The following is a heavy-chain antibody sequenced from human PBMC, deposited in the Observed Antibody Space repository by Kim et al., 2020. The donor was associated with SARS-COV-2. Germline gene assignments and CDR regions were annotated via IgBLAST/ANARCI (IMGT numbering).Heavy chain of an antibody. J-gene: IGHJ4*02. CDR3: ARDKVDGVIPAATVGLDY. Sequence: ASVKVSCKTSGYSFSDFSIHWVRQAPGQRLEWMGWISPGNGNTRYSDNFQGRVTITRNTSASTAYVDLSSLTIEDTAVYFCARDKVDGVIPAATVGLDYWGQGTQVTVSS. CDR1: GYSFSDFS. V-gene: IGHV1-3*01. CDR2: ISPGNGNT. D-gene: IGHD2-2*01.